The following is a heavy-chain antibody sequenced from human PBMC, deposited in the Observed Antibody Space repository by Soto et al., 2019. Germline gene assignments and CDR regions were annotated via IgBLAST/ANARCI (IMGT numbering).Heavy chain of an antibody. V-gene: IGHV3-30*18. CDR1: GFTFSSYG. Sequence: GGSLRLSCAASGFTFSSYGMHWVRQAPGKGLEWVAVISYDGSNKYYADSVKGRFTISRDNSKNTLYLQMNSLRAEDTAVYYCAKLVSGSGPFDYWGQGTLVTVSS. CDR2: ISYDGSNK. J-gene: IGHJ4*02. CDR3: AKLVSGSGPFDY. D-gene: IGHD3-10*01.